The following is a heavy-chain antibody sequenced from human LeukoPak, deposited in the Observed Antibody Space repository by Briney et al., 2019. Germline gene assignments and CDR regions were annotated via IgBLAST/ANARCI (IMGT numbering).Heavy chain of an antibody. D-gene: IGHD3-22*01. J-gene: IGHJ4*02. V-gene: IGHV1-2*02. CDR1: GYTFTGYY. CDR3: ARWVAYDSSGFEGYFDY. Sequence: ASVKVSCKASGYTFTGYYMHWVRQAPGQGLEWMGWINPNSGGTNYAQKFQGRVTMTRDTSISTAYMELSRLRSDDTAVYYCARWVAYDSSGFEGYFDYWGQGTLVTVSS. CDR2: INPNSGGT.